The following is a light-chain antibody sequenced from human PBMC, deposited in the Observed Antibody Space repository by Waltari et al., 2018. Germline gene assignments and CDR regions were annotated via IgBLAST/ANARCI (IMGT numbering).Light chain of an antibody. V-gene: IGLV1-47*01. CDR2: KTN. CDR1: STNIGTNY. Sequence: QSVLTQPPSASGTPGQSVTISCSGGSTNIGTNYVYWYQQLPGGAPKLLISKTNQRPPAVPDRFSGSKSGTSASLAISGLRSEDEADYYCAAWDDSLYVALFGGGTKLTVL. J-gene: IGLJ3*02. CDR3: AAWDDSLYVAL.